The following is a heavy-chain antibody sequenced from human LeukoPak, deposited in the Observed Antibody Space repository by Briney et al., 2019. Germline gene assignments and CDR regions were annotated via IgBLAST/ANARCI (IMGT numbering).Heavy chain of an antibody. CDR2: IRYSGST. Sequence: PSETLSLTCTVSGVSISGSSYFWGWIRQTPGKGLEWIGSIRYSGSTYYNPSLKSRVTISVDTSKNQFSLRLTSVTAADTAVYYWARPAGRTVTESWGQGTLDTVSS. J-gene: IGHJ5*02. CDR3: ARPAGRTVTES. CDR1: GVSISGSSYF. D-gene: IGHD4-17*01. V-gene: IGHV4-39*01.